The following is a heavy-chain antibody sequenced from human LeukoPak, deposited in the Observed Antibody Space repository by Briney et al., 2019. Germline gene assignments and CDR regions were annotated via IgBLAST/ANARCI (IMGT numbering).Heavy chain of an antibody. D-gene: IGHD5-12*01. CDR3: AREFQRAATILDY. V-gene: IGHV3-11*01. Sequence: GGSLRLSCAASGFTFNDYYMSWIRQAPGKGLEWVSYISASGNTIYFADSVKGRFTISRDSAKNSLYLQMNSLRAEDTAVYYCAREFQRAATILDYWGQGTLVTVSS. CDR2: ISASGNTI. CDR1: GFTFNDYY. J-gene: IGHJ4*02.